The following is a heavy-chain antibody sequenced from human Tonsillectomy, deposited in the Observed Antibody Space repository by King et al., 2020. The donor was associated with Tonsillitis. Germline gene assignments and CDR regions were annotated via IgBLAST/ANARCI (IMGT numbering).Heavy chain of an antibody. Sequence: LQLQESGPGLVKPSETLSLTCTVSGGSISSSNYYWGWIRQLPGKGLAWIGSIFYSGSTYYNPSLMSRVTISVDTFKNQFSLKLSSVTAADTAVYFCATRGGDYAAYYFDYWGQGSLVTVSS. V-gene: IGHV4-39*01. CDR1: GGSISSSNYY. CDR3: ATRGGDYAAYYFDY. CDR2: IFYSGST. J-gene: IGHJ4*02. D-gene: IGHD4-17*01.